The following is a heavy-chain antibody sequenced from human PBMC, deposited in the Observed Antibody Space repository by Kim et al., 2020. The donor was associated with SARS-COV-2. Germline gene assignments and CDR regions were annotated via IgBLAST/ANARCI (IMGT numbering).Heavy chain of an antibody. D-gene: IGHD3-22*01. J-gene: IGHJ4*02. Sequence: SETLSLTCTVSGGSISSSSYYWGWIRQPPGKGLEWIGSIYYSGSTYYNPSLKSRVTISVDTSKNQFSLKLSSVTAADTAVYYCARGGRYYYDSSGYYSPFDYWGQGTLVTVSS. CDR3: ARGGRYYYDSSGYYSPFDY. V-gene: IGHV4-39*07. CDR1: GGSISSSSYY. CDR2: IYYSGST.